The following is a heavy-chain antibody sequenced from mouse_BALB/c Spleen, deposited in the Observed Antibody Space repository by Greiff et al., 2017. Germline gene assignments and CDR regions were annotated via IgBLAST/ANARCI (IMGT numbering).Heavy chain of an antibody. CDR3: ARSLYGNYKDTFAY. J-gene: IGHJ3*01. CDR1: GYAFTSYN. D-gene: IGHD2-1*01. Sequence: VQLQQSGPELVKPGASVKVSCKASGYAFTSYNMYWVKQSHGKSLEWIGYIDPYNGGTSYNQKFKGKATLTVDKSSSTAYMHLNSLTSEDSAVYYCARSLYGNYKDTFAYWGQGTLVTVSA. CDR2: IDPYNGGT. V-gene: IGHV1S135*01.